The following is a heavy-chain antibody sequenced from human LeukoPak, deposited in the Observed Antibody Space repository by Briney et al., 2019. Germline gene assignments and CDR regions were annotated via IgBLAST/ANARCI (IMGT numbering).Heavy chain of an antibody. D-gene: IGHD6-13*01. V-gene: IGHV1-46*01. CDR3: ARDGDNSSSWFYFDY. J-gene: IGHJ4*02. Sequence: ASVKLSCNASGYTFTSYYMHWVRHRPGQGLELMGIINPSGGSTSYAQKFQGRVTMTRDTSTSTVYMELSSLRSEDTAVYYCARDGDNSSSWFYFDYWGQGTLVTVSS. CDR1: GYTFTSYY. CDR2: INPSGGST.